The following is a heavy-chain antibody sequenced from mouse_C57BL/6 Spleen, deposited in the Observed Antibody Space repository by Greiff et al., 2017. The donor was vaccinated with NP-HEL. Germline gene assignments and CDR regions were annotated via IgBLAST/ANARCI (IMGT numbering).Heavy chain of an antibody. V-gene: IGHV1-52*01. J-gene: IGHJ1*03. D-gene: IGHD2-12*01. Sequence: QVQLQQPGAELVRPGSSVKLSCKASGYTFTSYWMHWVKQRPIQGLEWIGNIDPSDSETNYNQKFKDKATLTVDKSSSTAYMQLSSLTSEDSAVYSFARSGSYDEGYFDVWGTGTTVTVSS. CDR1: GYTFTSYW. CDR3: ARSGSYDEGYFDV. CDR2: IDPSDSET.